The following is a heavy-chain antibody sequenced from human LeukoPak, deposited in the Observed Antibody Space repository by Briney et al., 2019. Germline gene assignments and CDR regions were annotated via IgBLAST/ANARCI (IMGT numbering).Heavy chain of an antibody. Sequence: GGSLRLSCAASGFTFSSYAMTWVRQAPGKGLQWVSVISASGGTTYYADSVKGRFTISRDNSKNTLYLQMNRLRAEDTAIYYCAKDGAPQQLVIYWGRGTLVTVSS. CDR3: AKDGAPQQLVIY. CDR2: ISASGGTT. CDR1: GFTFSSYA. D-gene: IGHD6-13*01. J-gene: IGHJ4*02. V-gene: IGHV3-23*01.